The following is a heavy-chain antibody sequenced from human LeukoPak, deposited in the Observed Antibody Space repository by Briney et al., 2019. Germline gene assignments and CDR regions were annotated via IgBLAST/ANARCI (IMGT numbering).Heavy chain of an antibody. D-gene: IGHD6-13*01. Sequence: GGSLRLSCAASGFTFSSYWMSWVRQAPGKGLEWVGNIKQDGSEKYYVDSVQGRFTVARDNAKNSLYLQMNSLRAEDTAVYYCARVYGCSWQLRFDYWGQGTLVTVSS. CDR3: ARVYGCSWQLRFDY. CDR1: GFTFSSYW. J-gene: IGHJ4*02. CDR2: IKQDGSEK. V-gene: IGHV3-7*01.